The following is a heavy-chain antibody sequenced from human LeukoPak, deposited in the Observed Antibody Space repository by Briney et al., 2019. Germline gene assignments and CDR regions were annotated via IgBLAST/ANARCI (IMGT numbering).Heavy chain of an antibody. Sequence: GGSLRLSCAASGFAFSSYAMSWVRQAPGKGLEWVSAISGSGGSTYYADSVKGRFTISRDNSKNTLYLQMNSLRAEDTAVYYCAKDVGLRYSSGWYALGYWGQGTLVTVSS. CDR1: GFAFSSYA. V-gene: IGHV3-23*01. J-gene: IGHJ4*02. D-gene: IGHD6-19*01. CDR3: AKDVGLRYSSGWYALGY. CDR2: ISGSGGST.